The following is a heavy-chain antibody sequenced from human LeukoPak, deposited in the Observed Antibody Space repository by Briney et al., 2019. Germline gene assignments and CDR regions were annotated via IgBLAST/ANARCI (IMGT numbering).Heavy chain of an antibody. V-gene: IGHV4-34*01. D-gene: IGHD2-15*01. CDR2: INHSGST. CDR3: ASGRVAAASAFDI. J-gene: IGHJ3*02. CDR1: GGSFSGYY. Sequence: SETLSLTCAVYGGSFSGYYWSWIRQPPGKGLEWIGEINHSGSTNYNPSLKSRVTISVDTSKNQFSLKLSSVTAADTAVYYRASGRVAAASAFDIWGQGTMVTVSS.